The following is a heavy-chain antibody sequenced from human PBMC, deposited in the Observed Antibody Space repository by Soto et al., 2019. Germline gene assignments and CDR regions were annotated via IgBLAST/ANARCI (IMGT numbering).Heavy chain of an antibody. CDR3: ARVAHYDFWSGYPPQARGYSYYYGMDV. CDR2: IYHSGST. V-gene: IGHV4-30-2*01. J-gene: IGHJ6*02. D-gene: IGHD3-3*01. Sequence: LSLTCAVSGGSISSGGYSWSWIRQPPGKGLEWIGYIYHSGSTYYNPSLKSRVTISVDRSKNQFSLKLSSVTAADTAVYYCARVAHYDFWSGYPPQARGYSYYYGMDVWGQGTTVTVSS. CDR1: GGSISSGGYS.